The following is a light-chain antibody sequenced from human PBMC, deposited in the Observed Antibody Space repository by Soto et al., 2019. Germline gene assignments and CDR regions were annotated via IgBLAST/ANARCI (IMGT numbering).Light chain of an antibody. V-gene: IGLV1-44*01. J-gene: IGLJ7*01. Sequence: QSVLTQPPSLSGTPGQRVTISCSGSTSNIAGNTVHWYQHLPETAPKLLIYIDDQRPSGVPDRFSGSKSGTSASLAISGLHSENEADYYCATWDDSLNAAVFGGGTQLTVL. CDR3: ATWDDSLNAAV. CDR2: IDD. CDR1: TSNIAGNT.